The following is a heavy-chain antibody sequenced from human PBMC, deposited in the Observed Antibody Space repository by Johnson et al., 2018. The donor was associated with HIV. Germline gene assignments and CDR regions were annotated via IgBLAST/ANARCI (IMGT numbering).Heavy chain of an antibody. CDR1: GFTFRSYW. CDR3: ATSGDKYSSNWGDAFDI. Sequence: VQLVESGGHLVQPGGSLRLSCAASGFTFRSYWMSWVRQAPGKGLVWVSHIHSDETDTTYADSVKGRFTISRDNARNTLYLQLNSLVAEDTAVYYCATSGDKYSSNWGDAFDIWGQGTMVTVSS. J-gene: IGHJ3*02. V-gene: IGHV3-74*02. CDR2: IHSDETDT. D-gene: IGHD6-13*01.